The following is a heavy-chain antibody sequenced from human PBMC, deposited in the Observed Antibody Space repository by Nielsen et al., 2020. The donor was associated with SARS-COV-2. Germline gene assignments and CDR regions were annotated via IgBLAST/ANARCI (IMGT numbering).Heavy chain of an antibody. CDR2: IRSKADSYAT. J-gene: IGHJ4*02. CDR3: TSHPRGYSYGGYFDC. CDR1: DFTFSGSA. Sequence: GESLKISCAASDFTFSGSAMHWVRQASGKGLEWVGHIRSKADSYATAYAASVKGRFTISRDDSKNTAYLQMNSLKTEDTAVYYCTSHPRGYSYGGYFDCWGQGTRVTVSS. D-gene: IGHD5-18*01. V-gene: IGHV3-73*01.